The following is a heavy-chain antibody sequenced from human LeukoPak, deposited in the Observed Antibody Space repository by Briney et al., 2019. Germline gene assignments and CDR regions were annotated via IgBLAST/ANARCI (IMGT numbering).Heavy chain of an antibody. CDR1: GFTFSSYA. Sequence: PGGSLRLSCAASGFTFSSYAMSWVRQAPGKGLEWVSAISGSGGSTYYADSVKGRFTISRDNSKNTLYLQMNSLRAEDTAVYYCAKWGYCSSTSCYPDDAFDIWGQGTMVTVSS. V-gene: IGHV3-23*01. J-gene: IGHJ3*02. D-gene: IGHD2-2*01. CDR2: ISGSGGST. CDR3: AKWGYCSSTSCYPDDAFDI.